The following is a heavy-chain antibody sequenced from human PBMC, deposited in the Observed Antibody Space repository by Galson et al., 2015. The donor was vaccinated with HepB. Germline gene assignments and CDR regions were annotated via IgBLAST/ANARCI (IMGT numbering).Heavy chain of an antibody. D-gene: IGHD3-10*01. CDR3: ARAKEGRGYFDY. V-gene: IGHV1-18*01. J-gene: IGHJ4*02. CDR2: GST. Sequence: GSTNYAQKFQGRVTMTADASTGTAYLELTNLRSDDTAVYYCARAKEGRGYFDYWGQGTLVTVSS.